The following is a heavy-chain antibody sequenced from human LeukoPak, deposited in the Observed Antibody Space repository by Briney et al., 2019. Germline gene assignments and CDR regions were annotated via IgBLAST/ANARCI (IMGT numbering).Heavy chain of an antibody. D-gene: IGHD5-12*01. J-gene: IGHJ4*02. V-gene: IGHV3-48*02. CDR3: ALDSGDDLGDLGY. Sequence: PGGSLRLSCAASGFTFSSHSMNWVRQAPGKGLEWVSYISSSSGPIFYADSVKGRFTISRDNAKNSLYLQMNSLRDEDTAVYYCALDSGDDLGDLGYWGQGTLVTVSS. CDR2: ISSSSGPI. CDR1: GFTFSSHS.